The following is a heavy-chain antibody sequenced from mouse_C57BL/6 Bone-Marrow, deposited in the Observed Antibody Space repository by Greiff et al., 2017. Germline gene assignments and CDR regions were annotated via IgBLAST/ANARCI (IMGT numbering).Heavy chain of an antibody. CDR2: IDPENGDT. V-gene: IGHV14-4*01. J-gene: IGHJ2*01. CDR1: GFNIKDDY. Sequence: VQLQQSGAELVRPGASVKLSCTASGFNIKDDYMHWVKQRPEQGLEWIGWIDPENGDTEYASKFQGKATITADTSSNTAYLQLSSLTSEDTAVYYCTTTVVPRDYFDYGGQGTTLTVSA. D-gene: IGHD1-1*01. CDR3: TTTVVPRDYFDY.